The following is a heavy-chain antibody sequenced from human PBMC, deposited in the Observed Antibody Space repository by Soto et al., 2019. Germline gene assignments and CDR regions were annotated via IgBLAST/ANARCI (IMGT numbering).Heavy chain of an antibody. CDR2: IDPSDSQT. D-gene: IGHD3-22*01. V-gene: IGHV5-10-1*01. Sequence: GESLKISCKGSGYSFAGYWITWVRQKPGKGLEWMGRIDPSDSQTYYSPSFRGHVTISVTKSITTVFLQWSSLRASDTAMYYCARQIYDSDTGPDFQYYFDSWGQGTPVTVSS. CDR3: ARQIYDSDTGPDFQYYFDS. J-gene: IGHJ4*02. CDR1: GYSFAGYW.